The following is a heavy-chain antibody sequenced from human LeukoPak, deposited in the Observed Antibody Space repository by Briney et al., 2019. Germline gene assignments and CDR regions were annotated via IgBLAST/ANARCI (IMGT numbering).Heavy chain of an antibody. Sequence: SETLSLTCTVSGYSISSGFHWGWIRQPPGKGLEWIGNFYYTGDTNYDPSLRSRLTISVDTSKNQLSLELRSVTAADTAVYYYVRGVTDWGQGTLVTVSS. CDR3: VRGVTD. V-gene: IGHV4-38-2*02. J-gene: IGHJ4*02. CDR1: GYSISSGFH. CDR2: FYYTGDT. D-gene: IGHD4-23*01.